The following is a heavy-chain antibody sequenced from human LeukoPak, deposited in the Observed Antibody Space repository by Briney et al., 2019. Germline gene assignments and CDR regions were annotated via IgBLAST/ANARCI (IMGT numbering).Heavy chain of an antibody. V-gene: IGHV3-21*01. Sequence: NTGGSLRLSCAASGFIFSSYSMHWVRQAPGKGLEWVSSISGTSTYKSYADSVRGRFTISRDNDKNSLYLQMNSLRAEDTAVYYCASEGGVHPNTNLRSWGEGTLVTVSS. CDR1: GFIFSSYS. CDR2: ISGTSTYK. J-gene: IGHJ5*02. CDR3: ASEGGVHPNTNLRS. D-gene: IGHD1-14*01.